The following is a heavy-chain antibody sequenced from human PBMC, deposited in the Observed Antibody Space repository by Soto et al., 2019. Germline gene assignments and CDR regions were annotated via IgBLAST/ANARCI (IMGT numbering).Heavy chain of an antibody. CDR3: AKDISEVGATPYYFDY. CDR1: GFTFSSYA. CDR2: ISGSGGST. D-gene: IGHD1-26*01. V-gene: IGHV3-23*01. Sequence: VGSLRLSWAASGFTFSSYAMSWVRQAPGKGLEWVSAISGSGGSTYYADSVKGRFTISRDNSKNTLYLQMNSLRAEDTAVYYCAKDISEVGATPYYFDYWGQGTLVTVSS. J-gene: IGHJ4*02.